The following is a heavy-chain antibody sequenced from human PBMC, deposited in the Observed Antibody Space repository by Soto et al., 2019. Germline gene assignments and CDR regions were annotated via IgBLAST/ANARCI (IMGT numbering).Heavy chain of an antibody. CDR2: INPNSGGK. CDR3: ARSDVDSPEAFDI. CDR1: GYTFTGYY. J-gene: IGHJ3*02. Sequence: ASVKVSCKASGYTFTGYYMHWVRQAPGQGLEWMGWINPNSGGKNYAQKFQGWVTMTTDTSISTAYMELSRLRSDDTAVYYCARSDVDSPEAFDIWGQGTMVTVSS. V-gene: IGHV1-2*04. D-gene: IGHD5-12*01.